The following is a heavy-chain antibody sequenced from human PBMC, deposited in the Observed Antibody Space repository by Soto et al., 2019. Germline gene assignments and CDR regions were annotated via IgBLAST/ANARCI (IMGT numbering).Heavy chain of an antibody. V-gene: IGHV1-18*01. CDR2: ISAYNGNT. D-gene: IGHD3-22*01. J-gene: IGHJ4*02. CDR1: CYTFTSYG. Sequence: SVKVSFKASCYTFTSYGISWVRQAPGQGLEWMGWISAYNGNTNYAQKLQGRVTMTTDTSTSTAYMEPRSLRSDDTAVYYCARSTMIVVYPQYWGQGTLVTVYS. CDR3: ARSTMIVVYPQY.